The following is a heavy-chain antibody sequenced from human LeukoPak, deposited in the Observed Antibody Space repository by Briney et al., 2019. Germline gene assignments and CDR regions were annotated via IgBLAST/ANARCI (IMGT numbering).Heavy chain of an antibody. Sequence: GGSLRLSCAASGFTFSCYAMSWLRQAPGKGLEWVSAISGSGGSTYYADSVEGRFTISRDNSKNTLYLQMNSLRAEDTAVYYCAKGTGSSETSYYYYGMDVWGQGTTVTVSS. CDR2: ISGSGGST. CDR1: GFTFSCYA. J-gene: IGHJ6*02. V-gene: IGHV3-23*01. D-gene: IGHD1-26*01. CDR3: AKGTGSSETSYYYYGMDV.